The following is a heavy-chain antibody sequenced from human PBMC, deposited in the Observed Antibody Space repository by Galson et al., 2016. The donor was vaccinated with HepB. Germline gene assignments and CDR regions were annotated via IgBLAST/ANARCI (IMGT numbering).Heavy chain of an antibody. CDR2: INTDGSST. J-gene: IGHJ4*02. CDR3: ARGGSRPIDY. V-gene: IGHV3-74*01. Sequence: SLRLSYAASGFTFSSHWMHWVRQAPGKGLVWVSRINTDGSSTSYADSVKGRFTISRDNAKNTLYLQMNSLRAEDTAVYYCARGGSRPIDYWGQGTLVTVSS. D-gene: IGHD1-26*01. CDR1: GFTFSSHW.